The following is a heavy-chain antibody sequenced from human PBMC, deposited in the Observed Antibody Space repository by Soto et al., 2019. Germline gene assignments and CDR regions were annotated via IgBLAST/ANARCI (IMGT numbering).Heavy chain of an antibody. CDR2: IIPILGIA. Sequence: QVQLVQSGAEVKKPGSSVKVSCKASGGTFSSYTISWVRQAPGQGLEWMGRIIPILGIANYAQKFQGRVTIPADKSTSTAYMELCSLRSEDRAVYDCAREEADYDILTGYYKPNASSYYYGLDVSGPGSTVTVSS. J-gene: IGHJ6*02. CDR3: AREEADYDILTGYYKPNASSYYYGLDV. D-gene: IGHD3-9*01. V-gene: IGHV1-69*08. CDR1: GGTFSSYT.